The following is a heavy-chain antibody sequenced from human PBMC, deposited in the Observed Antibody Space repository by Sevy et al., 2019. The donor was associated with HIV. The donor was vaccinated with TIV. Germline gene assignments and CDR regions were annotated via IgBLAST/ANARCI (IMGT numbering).Heavy chain of an antibody. D-gene: IGHD6-19*01. J-gene: IGHJ4*02. V-gene: IGHV3-66*01. CDR2: IYSGGST. CDR1: GFTVSSNY. Sequence: EGSLRLSCAASGFTVSSNYMSWVRQAPGKALEWVSVIYSGGSTYYADSVKGRFTISRDNSKNTLYLQMNSLRAEDTAVYYCAREEPTYSSDWPFDYWGQGTLVTVSS. CDR3: AREEPTYSSDWPFDY.